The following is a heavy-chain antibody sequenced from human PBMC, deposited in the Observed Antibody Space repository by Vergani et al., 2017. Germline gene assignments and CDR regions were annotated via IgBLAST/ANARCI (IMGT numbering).Heavy chain of an antibody. CDR2: IWYDGSNK. CDR1: GFTFRKYA. CDR3: ARGASLGSGAYYYYYMDV. D-gene: IGHD3-10*01. J-gene: IGHJ6*03. V-gene: IGHV3-33*01. Sequence: QVQLVESGGGVVQPGRSLRLSCAASGFTFRKYAMHWVRQAPGKGLEWVAVIWYDGSNKYYADSVKGRFTMSRDNSKNTLYLQMNSLRAEDTAVYYCARGASLGSGAYYYYYMDVWGKGTTVTVSS.